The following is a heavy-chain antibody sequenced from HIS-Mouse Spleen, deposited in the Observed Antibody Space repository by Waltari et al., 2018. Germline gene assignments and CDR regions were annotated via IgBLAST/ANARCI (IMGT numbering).Heavy chain of an antibody. CDR2: IYYSGST. D-gene: IGHD6-13*01. J-gene: IGHJ2*01. V-gene: IGHV4-39*07. CDR1: GGSISSSSYS. Sequence: QLQLQESGPGLVKPSETLSLTCTVSGGSISSSSYSWGGIRQPPGMGLEWIGSIYYSGSTYYNPSLKSRVTISVDTSKNQFSLKLSSVTAADTAVYYCAREIPYSSSWYDWYFDLWGRGTLVTVSS. CDR3: AREIPYSSSWYDWYFDL.